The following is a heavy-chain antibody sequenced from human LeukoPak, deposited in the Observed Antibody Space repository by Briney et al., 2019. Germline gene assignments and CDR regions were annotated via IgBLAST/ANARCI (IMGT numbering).Heavy chain of an antibody. D-gene: IGHD3-22*01. J-gene: IGHJ3*02. Sequence: ASVKVSCKASGGTFSSYAISWVRQAPGQGLEWMGWINPNSGGTNYAQKFQGRVTMTRDTSISTAYMELSRLRSDDTAVYYCARAKITMIVVGKNAFDIWGQGTMVTVSS. CDR1: GGTFSSYA. CDR2: INPNSGGT. V-gene: IGHV1-2*02. CDR3: ARAKITMIVVGKNAFDI.